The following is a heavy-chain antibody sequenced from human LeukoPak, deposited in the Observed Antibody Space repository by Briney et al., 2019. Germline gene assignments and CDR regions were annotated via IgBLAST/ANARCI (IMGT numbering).Heavy chain of an antibody. Sequence: PSETLSLTCTVSGGSISSGSYYWSWLRQPAGKGLEWIGRIYTSGSTNYNPSLKSRVTISVDTSKNQFSLKLSSVTAADTAVYYCARLSDDSSGYYYFRFDPWGQGTLVTVSS. D-gene: IGHD3-22*01. CDR2: IYTSGST. CDR1: GGSISSGSYY. CDR3: ARLSDDSSGYYYFRFDP. J-gene: IGHJ5*02. V-gene: IGHV4-61*02.